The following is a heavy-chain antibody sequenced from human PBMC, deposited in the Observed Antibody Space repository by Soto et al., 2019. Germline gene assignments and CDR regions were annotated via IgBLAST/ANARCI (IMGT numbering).Heavy chain of an antibody. Sequence: EVQLVESGGGLVQPGRSLRLSCAASGFTFDDYAMHWVRQAPGKGLEWVSGISWNSGSIGYADSVKGRFTISRDNAKNSLYLQMNSLRAEDTALYYCAKDRGMIVVVMDAFDIWGQGTMVTVSS. CDR3: AKDRGMIVVVMDAFDI. J-gene: IGHJ3*02. CDR2: ISWNSGSI. CDR1: GFTFDDYA. V-gene: IGHV3-9*01. D-gene: IGHD3-22*01.